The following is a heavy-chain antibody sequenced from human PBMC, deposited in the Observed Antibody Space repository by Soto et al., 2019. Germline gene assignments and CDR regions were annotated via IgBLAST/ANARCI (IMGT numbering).Heavy chain of an antibody. J-gene: IGHJ6*02. Sequence: SETLSLTCTVSGGSISSSSYYWGWIRQPPGKGLEWIGSIYYSGSTYYNPSLKSRVTISVDTSKNQFSLKLSSVTAADTAVYYCARHPRVTIFGVAPLYGMEVWGQGTTVTVSS. CDR3: ARHPRVTIFGVAPLYGMEV. D-gene: IGHD3-3*01. CDR2: IYYSGST. CDR1: GGSISSSSYY. V-gene: IGHV4-39*01.